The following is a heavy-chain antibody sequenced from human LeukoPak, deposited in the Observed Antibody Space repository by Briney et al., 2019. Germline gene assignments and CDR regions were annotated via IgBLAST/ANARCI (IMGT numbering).Heavy chain of an antibody. D-gene: IGHD3-22*01. J-gene: IGHJ5*02. CDR3: ARSHYYDSSGSQNNWFDP. V-gene: IGHV4-34*01. CDR2: INHSGST. Sequence: SETLSLTCAVYGGSFSGYYWSWIRQPPGKGLEWIGEINHSGSTNYNPSLKSRVTISVDTSKNQFSLKLSSVTAADTAVYYCARSHYYDSSGSQNNWFDPWGQGTLATVSS. CDR1: GGSFSGYY.